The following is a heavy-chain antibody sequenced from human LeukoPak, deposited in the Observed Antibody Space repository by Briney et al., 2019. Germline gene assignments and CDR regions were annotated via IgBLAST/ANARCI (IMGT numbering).Heavy chain of an antibody. CDR2: ISSISSYI. D-gene: IGHD3-22*01. CDR1: GFTFSSYS. CDR3: AREAGRDYYDSSGVPYSYYYFDY. V-gene: IGHV3-21*01. Sequence: KTGGSLRLSCAASGFTFSSYSMNWVRQAPGKGLEWVSSISSISSYIYYADSVKGRFTISRDNAKNSLYLQMNSLRAEDTAVYYCAREAGRDYYDSSGVPYSYYYFDYWGQGTLVTVSS. J-gene: IGHJ4*02.